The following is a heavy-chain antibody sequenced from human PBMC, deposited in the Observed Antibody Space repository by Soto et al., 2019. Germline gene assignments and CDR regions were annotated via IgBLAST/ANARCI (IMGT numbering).Heavy chain of an antibody. Sequence: LRLSCAATGFSFSSYGMHWVRQAPGKGLEWVAGIWYDGSNKYYGDSAKGRFTISRDNSMNTLYLEMNSLRAEDTAVYYCARVSGAGYYDRTCYLDYWGQGTLVTVSS. CDR3: ARVSGAGYYDRTCYLDY. J-gene: IGHJ4*02. CDR1: GFSFSSYG. V-gene: IGHV3-33*01. D-gene: IGHD3-22*01. CDR2: IWYDGSNK.